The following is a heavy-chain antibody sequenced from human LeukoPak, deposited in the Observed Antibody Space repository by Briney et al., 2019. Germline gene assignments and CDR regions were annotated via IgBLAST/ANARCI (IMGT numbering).Heavy chain of an antibody. D-gene: IGHD3-22*01. CDR1: GFSFRSYE. V-gene: IGHV3-48*03. CDR2: ISGSDNII. Sequence: GSLRLSCAASGFSFRSYEMNWVRQAPGGGLEWVSQISGSDNIIYYADSVKGRFSISRDNAKNSLYLQMNSLRAEDTAVYYCAREGPYDGSDGDAFDIWGQGTMVTVSS. CDR3: AREGPYDGSDGDAFDI. J-gene: IGHJ3*02.